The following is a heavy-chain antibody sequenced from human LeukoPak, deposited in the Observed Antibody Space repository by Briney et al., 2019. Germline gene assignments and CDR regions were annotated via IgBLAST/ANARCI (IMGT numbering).Heavy chain of an antibody. CDR1: GYTFTSYY. J-gene: IGHJ5*02. V-gene: IGHV1-46*01. CDR3: ARDKEMATNMYNWFDP. Sequence: ASVKVSCKASGYTFTSYYMHWVRQAPGQGLEWMGIINPSGGSTSYAQKFQGRVTMTRDMSTSTAYMELSRLRSDDTAVYYCARDKEMATNMYNWFDPWGQGTLVTVSS. D-gene: IGHD5-24*01. CDR2: INPSGGST.